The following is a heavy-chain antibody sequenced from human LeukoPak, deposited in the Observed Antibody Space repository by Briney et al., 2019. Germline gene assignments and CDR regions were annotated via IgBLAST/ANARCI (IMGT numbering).Heavy chain of an antibody. Sequence: GGSLRLSCAASGFTFSSYGMHWVRQAPGQGLEWVSSISSDSTYTSYADSVKGRFTISGDNAKNSMYLQMDSLRAEDTAVYYGASVGSGSNECYSFGMDVWGQGTRVTVS. J-gene: IGHJ6*02. V-gene: IGHV3-21*01. CDR2: ISSDSTYT. CDR3: ASVGSGSNECYSFGMDV. CDR1: GFTFSSYG. D-gene: IGHD3-10*01.